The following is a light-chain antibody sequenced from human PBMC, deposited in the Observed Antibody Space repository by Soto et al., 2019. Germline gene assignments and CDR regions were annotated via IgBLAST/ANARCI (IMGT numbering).Light chain of an antibody. CDR2: EGD. CDR1: NSDIGSFHL. V-gene: IGLV2-23*01. CDR3: CSCPGTPTPR. J-gene: IGLJ1*01. Sequence: QSALTQPASVSGSPGQSITISCTGTNSDIGSFHLVSWYQQHPGKAPKLMIYEGDMRPSGVSNRFSGSKSGNTASLTISGLQAEDEADYYCCSCPGTPTPRFGSGTTLTVL.